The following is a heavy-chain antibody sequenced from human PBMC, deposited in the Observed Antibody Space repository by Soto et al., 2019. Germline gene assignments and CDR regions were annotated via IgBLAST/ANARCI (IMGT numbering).Heavy chain of an antibody. CDR1: GFTFSSYA. V-gene: IGHV3-30-3*01. D-gene: IGHD3-22*01. CDR3: ARATNYYDSSSYYPLDY. J-gene: IGHJ4*02. CDR2: ISYDGSNK. Sequence: GGSLRLSCAASGFTFSSYAMHWVRQAPGKGLEWVAVISYDGSNKYYADSVKGRFTISRDNSKNTLYLQMNSLRAEDTAVYYCARATNYYDSSSYYPLDYWGQGTLVTVSS.